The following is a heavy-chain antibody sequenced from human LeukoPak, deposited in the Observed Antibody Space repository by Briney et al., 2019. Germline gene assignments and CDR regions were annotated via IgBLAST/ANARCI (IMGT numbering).Heavy chain of an antibody. D-gene: IGHD2-2*01. Sequence: SETLSLTCAVYGGSFSGYYWSWIRQPPGKGLEWIGEINHSGSTNYNPSLKSRVTISVGTSKNQFSLKLSSVTAADTAVYYCAKGAIVVVPAARDVFDYWGQGTLVTVSS. CDR3: AKGAIVVVPAARDVFDY. V-gene: IGHV4-34*01. CDR1: GGSFSGYY. J-gene: IGHJ4*02. CDR2: INHSGST.